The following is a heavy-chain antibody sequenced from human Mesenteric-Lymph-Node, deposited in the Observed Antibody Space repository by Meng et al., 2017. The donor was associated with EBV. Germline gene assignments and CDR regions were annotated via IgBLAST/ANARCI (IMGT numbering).Heavy chain of an antibody. V-gene: IGHV3-21*01. D-gene: IGHD3-16*01. CDR1: GFPFSSYS. Sequence: EVQLVESGGXLVMPGGSGRLSCAASGFPFSSYSMNWVRQAPGKGLEWVSSIFTSGNIYYADSVKGRFTISRDNAKNSLYLLMNNLRVEDTAVYYCTRALGDSTAYWGQGTLVNVSS. J-gene: IGHJ4*02. CDR2: IFTSGNI. CDR3: TRALGDSTAY.